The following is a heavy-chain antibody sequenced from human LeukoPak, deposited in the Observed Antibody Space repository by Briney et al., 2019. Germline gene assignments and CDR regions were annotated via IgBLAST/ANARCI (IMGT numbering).Heavy chain of an antibody. CDR3: ASRITISYYFDC. V-gene: IGHV3-7*01. J-gene: IGHJ4*02. CDR1: GLTISNYW. D-gene: IGHD3-3*01. CDR2: IKVDGREK. Sequence: GGSLRLSCAASGLTISNYWMCWVRQTPGKGLEWVANIKVDGREKYYVDSVKGRFTISRDNAKNSLYLQMDSLRAEDTAVYYCASRITISYYFDCWGQGTLVTVSS.